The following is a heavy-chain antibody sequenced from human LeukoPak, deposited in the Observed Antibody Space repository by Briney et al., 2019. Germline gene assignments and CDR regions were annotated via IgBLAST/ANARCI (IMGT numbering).Heavy chain of an antibody. CDR2: ISASGST. V-gene: IGHV4-4*07. Sequence: PSETLSLTCTVSGGSISSYYWSWIRQPAGKGLEWIGRISASGSTSYNPSLKSRVTLSVDTSKNQFSLNLSSVTAADTAVYYCARDAETHSPSFDPWGQGTLVTVSS. J-gene: IGHJ5*02. CDR3: ARDAETHSPSFDP. CDR1: GGSISSYY. D-gene: IGHD4-23*01.